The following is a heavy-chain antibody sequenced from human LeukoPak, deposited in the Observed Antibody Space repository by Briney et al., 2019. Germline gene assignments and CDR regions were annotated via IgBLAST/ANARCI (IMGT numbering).Heavy chain of an antibody. CDR1: GFTFSSYS. CDR3: ARTTGYYYYMDV. J-gene: IGHJ6*03. Sequence: GGSLRLSCAASGFTFSSYSMNWVRQAPGKGLEWVSSISSSSSYIYYADSAKGRFTISRDNAKNSLYLQMNSLRAEDTAVYYCARTTGYYYYMDVWGKGTTVTISS. V-gene: IGHV3-21*01. CDR2: ISSSSSYI. D-gene: IGHD4-11*01.